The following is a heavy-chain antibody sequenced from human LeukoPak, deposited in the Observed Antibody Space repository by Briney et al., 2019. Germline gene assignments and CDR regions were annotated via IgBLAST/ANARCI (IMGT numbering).Heavy chain of an antibody. J-gene: IGHJ6*02. CDR2: ISYDGSNK. D-gene: IGHD3-10*01. CDR3: VKGGDYGSGSYYNVYFYGMDV. CDR1: GFTFSSYA. V-gene: IGHV3-30*04. Sequence: PGGSLRLSCAASGFTFSSYAMHWVRQAPGKGLEWVAVISYDGSNKYYADSVKGRFTISRDNSKNTLYLQMNSLRAEDTAVYYCVKGGDYGSGSYYNVYFYGMDVWGQGTTVIVSS.